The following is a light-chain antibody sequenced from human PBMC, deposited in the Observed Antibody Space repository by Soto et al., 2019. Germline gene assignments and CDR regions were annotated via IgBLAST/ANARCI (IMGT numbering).Light chain of an antibody. Sequence: DIVMTQSPDSLAVSLGERATINCKSSQSVLHSSNNKNYLAWYQQKQGQPPKVLIYWASTRESGVPDRFSGSGSGTDFTLTISSLQAEDVAVYYCQQYYTTPPAFGQGTKLEIK. V-gene: IGKV4-1*01. J-gene: IGKJ2*01. CDR2: WAS. CDR3: QQYYTTPPA. CDR1: QSVLHSSNNKNY.